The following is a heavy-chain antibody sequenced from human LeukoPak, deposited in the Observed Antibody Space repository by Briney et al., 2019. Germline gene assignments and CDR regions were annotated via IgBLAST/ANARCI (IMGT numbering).Heavy chain of an antibody. V-gene: IGHV3-30*04. D-gene: IGHD3-10*01. CDR1: GFTFSSYA. J-gene: IGHJ4*02. CDR2: ISYDGSNK. CDR3: AREAMVRTNPYFDY. Sequence: GRSLRLSCAASGFTFSSYAMHWVRQAPGKGLEWVAVISYDGSNKYYADSVKGRFTISRDNSKNTLYLQMNSLRAEDTAVYYCAREAMVRTNPYFDYWGQGTLVTVSS.